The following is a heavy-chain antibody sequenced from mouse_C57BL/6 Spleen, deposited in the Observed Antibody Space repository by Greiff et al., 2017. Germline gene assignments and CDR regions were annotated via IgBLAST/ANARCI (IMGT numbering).Heavy chain of an antibody. CDR2: IDPETGGT. D-gene: IGHD5-1*01. CDR3: TRSVLF. Sequence: VQLVESGAELVRPGASVTLSCKASGYTFTDYEMHWVKQTPVHGLEWIGAIDPETGGTAYDQKFKGKAILTADKSSSTAYMELRSLTSEDSAVYYCTRSVLFWGQGTSVTVSS. J-gene: IGHJ4*01. CDR1: GYTFTDYE. V-gene: IGHV1-15*01.